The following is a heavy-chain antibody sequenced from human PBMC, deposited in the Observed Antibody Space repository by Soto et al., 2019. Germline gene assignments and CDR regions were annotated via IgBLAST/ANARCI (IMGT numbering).Heavy chain of an antibody. V-gene: IGHV3-21*01. CDR1: GFSFSNYG. CDR3: ARSDCTSTSCYVVWFDP. CDR2: ISSSSSYI. D-gene: IGHD2-2*01. Sequence: EVQLVMSGGGLVQPGGSLTLSCAASGFSFSNYGMNWVRQAPGKGLEWVSSISSSSSYISYADSVKGRFTISRDNAKNSVYLQMNSLRAEDTAVYYCARSDCTSTSCYVVWFDPWGQGTLVTVSS. J-gene: IGHJ5*02.